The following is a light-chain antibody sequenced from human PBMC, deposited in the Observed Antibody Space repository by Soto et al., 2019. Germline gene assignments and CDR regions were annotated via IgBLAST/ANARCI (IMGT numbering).Light chain of an antibody. CDR2: GAS. J-gene: IGKJ5*01. V-gene: IGKV3-11*01. Sequence: EIVLTQSPATLSLSPGERATLSCRASQSVSSYLAWYQQKPGQAPRLLIYGASTRATGIPARFSGSGSGTEFTLTISSLEPEDFAVYYCQQRSNWPPVVTFGQGTRLEI. CDR3: QQRSNWPPVVT. CDR1: QSVSSY.